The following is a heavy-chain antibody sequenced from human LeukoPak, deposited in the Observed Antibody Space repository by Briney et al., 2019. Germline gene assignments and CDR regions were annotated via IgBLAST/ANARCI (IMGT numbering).Heavy chain of an antibody. D-gene: IGHD6-25*01. Sequence: GGSLRLSCAASGFTVSSNYMSWVRQAPGKGLEWVSVIYSGGSTYYADSVKGRFTISRDNSKNTLYLQMNSLRAEDTAVYYCARGWAYSSDYYYYMDVWGKGTTVTISS. J-gene: IGHJ6*03. V-gene: IGHV3-53*01. CDR2: IYSGGST. CDR3: ARGWAYSSDYYYYMDV. CDR1: GFTVSSNY.